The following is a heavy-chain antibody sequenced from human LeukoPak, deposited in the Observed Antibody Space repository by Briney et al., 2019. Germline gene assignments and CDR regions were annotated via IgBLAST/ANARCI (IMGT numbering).Heavy chain of an antibody. CDR3: ARDRVVYSGPGDPPDY. J-gene: IGHJ4*02. CDR2: ISSSSSTI. CDR1: GFTFSSYG. V-gene: IGHV3-48*01. D-gene: IGHD5-12*01. Sequence: GGSLRLSCAASGFTFSSYGMNWVRQAPGKGLEWVSYISSSSSTIYYADSVKGRFTISRDNAKNSLYLQMNSLRAEDTAVYYCARDRVVYSGPGDPPDYWGQGTLVTVS.